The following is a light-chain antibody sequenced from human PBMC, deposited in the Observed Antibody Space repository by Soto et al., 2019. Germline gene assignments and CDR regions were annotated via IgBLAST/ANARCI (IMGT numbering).Light chain of an antibody. V-gene: IGKV3-15*01. CDR1: QTVSSY. Sequence: EIVTTQSPATPSLSPGERDTLSCRAIQTVSSYLAWYQQKPGQAPRLLIYGASTRATGIPARFSGSGSGTEFTLTISSLQSEDFAVYFCQQYHNWPGYTFGQGTKVDIK. J-gene: IGKJ2*01. CDR3: QQYHNWPGYT. CDR2: GAS.